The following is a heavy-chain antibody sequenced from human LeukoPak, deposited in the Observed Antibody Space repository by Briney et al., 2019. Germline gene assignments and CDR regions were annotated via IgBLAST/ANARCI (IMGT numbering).Heavy chain of an antibody. CDR1: GYTFTGYY. CDR3: AREGNSSGPTPGGY. V-gene: IGHV1-2*02. J-gene: IGHJ4*02. D-gene: IGHD3-22*01. Sequence: GASVKVSCKASGYTFTGYYMHWVRQAPGQGLEWMGWINPNSGGTNYAQKFQGRVTMTRGTSISTAYMELSRLRSDGTAVYYCAREGNSSGPTPGGYWGQGTLVTVSS. CDR2: INPNSGGT.